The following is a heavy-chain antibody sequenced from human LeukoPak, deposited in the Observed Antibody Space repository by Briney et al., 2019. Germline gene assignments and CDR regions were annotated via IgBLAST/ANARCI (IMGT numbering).Heavy chain of an antibody. CDR2: NSPNGAAA. V-gene: IGHV1-2*02. CDR3: ATSTGYTISWGAFDI. CDR1: GTTFNGYY. Sequence: LGASVKVSCKTSGTTFNGYYMHWVRLAPGQGLEWMGWNSPNGAAADYAQKFQGRITMTRDTSITTAYMELSSLTSDDTALYYCATSTGYTISWGAFDIWGQGTMVTVSS. D-gene: IGHD1-1*01. J-gene: IGHJ3*02.